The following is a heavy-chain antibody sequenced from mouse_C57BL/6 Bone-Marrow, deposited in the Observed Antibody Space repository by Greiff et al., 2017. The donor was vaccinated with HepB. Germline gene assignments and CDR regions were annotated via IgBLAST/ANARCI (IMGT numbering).Heavy chain of an antibody. D-gene: IGHD2-1*01. CDR3: VRHDYGNYEAWFAY. Sequence: EVMLVESGGGLVQPKGSLKLSCAASGFSFNTYAMNWVRQAPGKGLEWVARIRSKSNNYATYYADSVKDRFTISRDDSESMLYLQMNNLKTEDTAMYYCVRHDYGNYEAWFAYWGQGTLVTVSA. CDR2: IRSKSNNYAT. V-gene: IGHV10-1*01. J-gene: IGHJ3*01. CDR1: GFSFNTYA.